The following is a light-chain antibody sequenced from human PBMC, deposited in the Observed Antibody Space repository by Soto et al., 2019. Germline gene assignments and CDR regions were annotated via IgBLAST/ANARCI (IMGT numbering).Light chain of an antibody. Sequence: DIQMTQSPSTLSASVGDTVIITCRASQSISTWLAWYQQKAGKAPKLLISKATSLESGLPSRFSGSGSGTEFTLTISSLQPDEFASDYFQQYNSYSLFGPGTKVFIK. CDR1: QSISTW. J-gene: IGKJ3*01. CDR3: QQYNSYSL. CDR2: KAT. V-gene: IGKV1-5*03.